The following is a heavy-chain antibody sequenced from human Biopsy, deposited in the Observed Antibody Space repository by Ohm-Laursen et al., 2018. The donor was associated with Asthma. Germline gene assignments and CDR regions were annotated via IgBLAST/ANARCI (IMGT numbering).Heavy chain of an antibody. CDR3: ARTYYDFLTGQVNDAFAL. CDR2: INAGDGNT. CDR1: GYTFIHFA. D-gene: IGHD3-9*01. Sequence: ASVKVSCNASGYTFIHFAIHWVRQAPGQRLEWMGWINAGDGNTKYSQKFQGRVTIIRDTSASTAYMDLRSLRSEDTAMYYCARTYYDFLTGQVNDAFALWGQGTMVTVSS. J-gene: IGHJ3*01. V-gene: IGHV1-3*01.